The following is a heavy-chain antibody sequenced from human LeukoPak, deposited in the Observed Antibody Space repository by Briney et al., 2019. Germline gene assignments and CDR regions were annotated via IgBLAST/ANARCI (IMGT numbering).Heavy chain of an antibody. CDR1: GYTFTSYG. CDR2: ISAYNGNT. Sequence: GASVKVSCKASGYTFTSYGISWVRQAPGQGLEWMGWISAYNGNTNYAQKIQGRVTMTTDTSTSTAYMELRSLRSEDTAVYYCARSAAYYYDSSGYWWQDSVRRFDPWGQGTLVTVSS. V-gene: IGHV1-18*01. J-gene: IGHJ5*02. D-gene: IGHD3-22*01. CDR3: ARSAAYYYDSSGYWWQDSVRRFDP.